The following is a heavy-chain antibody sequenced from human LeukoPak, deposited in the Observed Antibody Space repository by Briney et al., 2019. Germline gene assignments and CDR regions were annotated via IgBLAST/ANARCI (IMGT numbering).Heavy chain of an antibody. CDR1: VGTFSSYA. CDR3: ARGQKDNGVSSSWYYYGMDV. CDR2: MNPNTGNT. D-gene: IGHD6-13*01. V-gene: IGHV1-8*02. J-gene: IGHJ6*02. Sequence: ASVKVSCKASVGTFSSYAINWVRQATGQGLEWMGWMNPNTGNTEYAQKFQGRVTMTSNTSISTAYMELSSLRSEDTAVYYCARGQKDNGVSSSWYYYGMDVWGQGTTVTVSS.